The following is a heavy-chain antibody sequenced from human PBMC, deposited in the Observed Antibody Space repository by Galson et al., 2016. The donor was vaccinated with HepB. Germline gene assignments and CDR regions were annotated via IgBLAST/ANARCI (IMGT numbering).Heavy chain of an antibody. J-gene: IGHJ5*01. V-gene: IGHV3-74*01. D-gene: IGHD3-3*01. Sequence: SLRLSCAASGFSFGDYWVQWIRQAPGKGLVWVARIDAGWRNIVYADSVKGRFTISRDNARNTLYLQMNSLRVEDTAVYYCARDFRFSVDSWGRGTLVTVSS. CDR3: ARDFRFSVDS. CDR1: GFSFGDYW. CDR2: IDAGWRNI.